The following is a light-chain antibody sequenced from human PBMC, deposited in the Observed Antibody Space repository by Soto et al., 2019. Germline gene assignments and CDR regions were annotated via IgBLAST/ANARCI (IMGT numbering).Light chain of an antibody. V-gene: IGLV3-21*04. CDR1: NIGSKS. CDR3: QVWDSSSDHVV. CDR2: YDS. J-gene: IGLJ2*01. Sequence: SYELTQPPSVSGAPGKTARITCGGNNIGSKSVHWYQQKPGQAHVLVIYYDSDRPSGIPERCSGSNSGNTATLTSSRVEAGDEADYYCQVWDSSSDHVVFGGGTKLTVL.